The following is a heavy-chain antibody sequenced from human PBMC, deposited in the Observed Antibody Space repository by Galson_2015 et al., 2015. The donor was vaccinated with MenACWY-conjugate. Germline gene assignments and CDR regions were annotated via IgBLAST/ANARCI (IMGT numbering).Heavy chain of an antibody. J-gene: IGHJ4*02. V-gene: IGHV3-23*01. D-gene: IGHD2-21*02. Sequence: SLRLSCAASGFTFSSYAMSWVRQAPGKGLEWVSAISGSGGSTYYADSVKGRLTISRDNSKNTLYLQMNSLTAEDTAVYYCVRGVPAGCGADCFTDCWGRGTLVTVSS. CDR1: GFTFSSYA. CDR3: VRGVPAGCGADCFTDC. CDR2: ISGSGGST.